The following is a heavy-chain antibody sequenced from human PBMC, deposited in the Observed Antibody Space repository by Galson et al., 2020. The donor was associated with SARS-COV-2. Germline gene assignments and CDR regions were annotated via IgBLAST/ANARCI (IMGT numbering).Heavy chain of an antibody. V-gene: IGHV3-30*18. Sequence: TGGSLRLSCAASGFTFSSYAMHWVRQAPGKGLEWVAVISNDGNDRDYADSVKGRFTISRDNSKNTLSLEMNNLRPEDTAMYFCAKKGPTPYYHAMDVWGQGTTVNVSS. CDR1: GFTFSSYA. J-gene: IGHJ6*02. CDR3: AKKGPTPYYHAMDV. CDR2: ISNDGNDR.